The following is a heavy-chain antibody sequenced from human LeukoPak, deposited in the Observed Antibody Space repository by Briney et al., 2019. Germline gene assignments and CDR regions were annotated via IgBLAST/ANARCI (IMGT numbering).Heavy chain of an antibody. Sequence: ASVKVSCKASGYTFTSYGISWVRQAPGQGLEWMGWISAYNGNTNYAQKLQGRVTMTTDTSTSTAYMELRSLRSDDTAVYYCAREGPLTYDPTRVSWFDPWGQGTLVTVSS. D-gene: IGHD5-12*01. J-gene: IGHJ5*02. V-gene: IGHV1-18*01. CDR2: ISAYNGNT. CDR1: GYTFTSYG. CDR3: AREGPLTYDPTRVSWFDP.